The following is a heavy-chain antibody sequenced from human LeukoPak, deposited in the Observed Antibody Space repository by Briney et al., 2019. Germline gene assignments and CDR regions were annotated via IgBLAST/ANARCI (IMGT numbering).Heavy chain of an antibody. CDR1: GFTFSSYG. D-gene: IGHD2-15*01. CDR3: AKAPRAATYHYYYYYYMDV. J-gene: IGHJ6*03. V-gene: IGHV3-30*02. CDR2: VRYDGSNK. Sequence: GGSLRLSCAASGFTFSSYGTHWVRQAPGKGLEWVAFVRYDGSNKYYADSVKGRFTISRDNSKNTLYLQMNSLRAEDTAVYYCAKAPRAATYHYYYYYYMDVWGKGTTVTVSS.